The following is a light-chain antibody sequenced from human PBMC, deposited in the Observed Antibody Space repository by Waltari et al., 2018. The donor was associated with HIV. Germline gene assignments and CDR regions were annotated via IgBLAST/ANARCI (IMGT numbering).Light chain of an antibody. V-gene: IGLV3-25*02. CDR1: DMPDHY. J-gene: IGLJ3*02. Sequence: SQLTQPPSLSVSPGQTAKITCSGDDMPDHYVYLYQQKSRQAPILVMYKVTERPSGIPERFSGSISGITVTLSIMGVQPEDEADYYCQSADSDNTYNWVFGGGTKLTVL. CDR3: QSADSDNTYNWV. CDR2: KVT.